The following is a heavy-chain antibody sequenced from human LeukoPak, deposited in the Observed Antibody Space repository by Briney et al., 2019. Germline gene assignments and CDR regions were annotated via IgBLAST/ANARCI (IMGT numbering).Heavy chain of an antibody. J-gene: IGHJ3*02. CDR2: INPSGGST. D-gene: IGHD1-7*01. CDR1: GYTFTSYY. Sequence: ASVKVSCKASGYTFTSYYMHWVRQAPGQGLEWMGIINPSGGSTSYAQKFQGRVTMTRDMSTSTAYMELRSLRSDDTAVYYCARATGTTLADAFDIWGQGTMVTVSS. V-gene: IGHV1-46*01. CDR3: ARATGTTLADAFDI.